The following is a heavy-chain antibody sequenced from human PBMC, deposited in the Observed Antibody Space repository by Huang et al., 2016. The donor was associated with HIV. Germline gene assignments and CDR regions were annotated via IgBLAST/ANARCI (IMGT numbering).Heavy chain of an antibody. Sequence: EVQLLESGGGLVQPGGSLRLSCAASGFTFSSSSMRWVRQALGKGLEGVATIGGSGYTTYHADSVKGRFAVSRDNSKNTLYLQMNSLRAEDTAVYYCAKGGAGGTIRYFQHWGQGTLVTVSS. J-gene: IGHJ1*01. CDR3: AKGGAGGTIRYFQH. V-gene: IGHV3-23*01. CDR1: GFTFSSSS. CDR2: IGGSGYTT. D-gene: IGHD6-13*01.